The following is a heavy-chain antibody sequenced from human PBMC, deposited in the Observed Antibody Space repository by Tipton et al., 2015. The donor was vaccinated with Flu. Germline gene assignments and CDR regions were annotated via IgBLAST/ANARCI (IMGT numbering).Heavy chain of an antibody. V-gene: IGHV4-38-2*01. CDR3: ARRDFSNYVSEPKNWFDP. CDR1: GYSIRSSNYY. CDR2: IFRTGST. Sequence: LRLSCVVSGYSIRSSNYYWAWIRQPPGRGLEWIGNIFRTGSTYLNPSLKGRVAISVDTSKNQFSLKLSSVTAADTAVYYCARRDFSNYVSEPKNWFDPWGQGTLVTVSS. J-gene: IGHJ5*02. D-gene: IGHD4-11*01.